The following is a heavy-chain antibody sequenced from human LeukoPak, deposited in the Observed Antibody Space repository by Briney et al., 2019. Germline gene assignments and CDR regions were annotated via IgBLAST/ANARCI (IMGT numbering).Heavy chain of an antibody. CDR1: GGSIRGYF. CDR3: ARQGYTASYYFLDY. J-gene: IGHJ4*02. D-gene: IGHD1-26*01. Sequence: SETLSLTCTVSGGSIRGYFWGWVRQPAGQGLEWIGRIYTTGATFYNPSLKTRLTMSIDTSKNQFSLRLTSVVAADTAVYYCARQGYTASYYFLDYWSQGTLVTVSS. V-gene: IGHV4-4*07. CDR2: IYTTGAT.